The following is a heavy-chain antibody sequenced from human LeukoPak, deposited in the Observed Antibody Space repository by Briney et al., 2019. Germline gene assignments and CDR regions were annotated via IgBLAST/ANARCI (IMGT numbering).Heavy chain of an antibody. CDR2: ISAYNGNT. Sequence: GASVKVPCKASGYTFTSYGISWVRQAPGQGLEWMGWISAYNGNTKYTQKLQGRVTMTTDTSTSIAYMELMSLRSDDTAVYYCARDRLSPGPDGNWFDPWGQGTLVTVSS. CDR3: ARDRLSPGPDGNWFDP. CDR1: GYTFTSYG. D-gene: IGHD1-14*01. V-gene: IGHV1-18*01. J-gene: IGHJ5*02.